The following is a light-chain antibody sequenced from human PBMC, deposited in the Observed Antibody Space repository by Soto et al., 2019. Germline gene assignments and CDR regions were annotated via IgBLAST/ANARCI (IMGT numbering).Light chain of an antibody. CDR2: DAS. CDR1: QSVSSY. Sequence: EIVLTQSPATLSLSPGERATLSCRASQSVSSYLAWYQQKPGQAPRLLIYDASNRATGIPARFSGSGSGTDFTLTISSLEPEGXXXYYCQQRSNWPLTFGGGTKVEIK. CDR3: QQRSNWPLT. J-gene: IGKJ4*01. V-gene: IGKV3-11*01.